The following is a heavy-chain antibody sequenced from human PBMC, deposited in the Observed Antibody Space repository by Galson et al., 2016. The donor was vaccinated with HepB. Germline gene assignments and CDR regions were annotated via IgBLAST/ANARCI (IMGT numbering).Heavy chain of an antibody. CDR3: AREGSGYTSVYNDARDL. Sequence: SLRLSCAASGFSVSSHYMTWVRQAPGRGLEWISVIYTGDKTIYADSVEGRFTFSRDTSKNTLYLQMNSRSAEDTSVYFCAREGSGYTSVYNDARDLWGQGTMVTVSS. CDR1: GFSVSSHY. CDR2: IYTGDKT. V-gene: IGHV3-53*01. J-gene: IGHJ3*01. D-gene: IGHD5-24*01.